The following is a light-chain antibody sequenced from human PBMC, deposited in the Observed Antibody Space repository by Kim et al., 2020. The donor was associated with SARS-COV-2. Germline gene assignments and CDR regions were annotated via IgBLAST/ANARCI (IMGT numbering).Light chain of an antibody. CDR2: GKN. V-gene: IGLV3-19*01. CDR1: SLRSYY. Sequence: LTQDPAVSVALGQTVRITCQGDSLRSYYASWYQQKPGQAPVLVIYGKNNRPSGIPDRFSGSSSGNTASLTNTGAQAEDEADYYCNSRDSSGNHYVFGTGTKVTVL. CDR3: NSRDSSGNHYV. J-gene: IGLJ1*01.